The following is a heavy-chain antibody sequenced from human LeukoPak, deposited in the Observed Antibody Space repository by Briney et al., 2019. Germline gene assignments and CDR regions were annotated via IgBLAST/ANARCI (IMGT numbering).Heavy chain of an antibody. CDR2: ISGSGGST. J-gene: IGHJ5*02. V-gene: IGHV3-23*01. Sequence: GGSLRLSCAASGFTFSSYAMSWVRQAPGKGLERVSGISGSGGSTYYADSVKGRFTISRDNSKKTLYLQMNSLRAEDTAVYYCARVWAYYGSGSVKYLDPWGQGTLVTVSS. D-gene: IGHD3-10*01. CDR3: ARVWAYYGSGSVKYLDP. CDR1: GFTFSSYA.